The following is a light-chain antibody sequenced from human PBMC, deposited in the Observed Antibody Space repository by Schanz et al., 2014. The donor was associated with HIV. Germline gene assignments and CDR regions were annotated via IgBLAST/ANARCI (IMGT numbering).Light chain of an antibody. Sequence: DIQMTQSPPTLSASVGDRVTITCRASQSITKWLAWYQQKPGKAPQLLIYKASSLESGVPSRFIGRGSGTEFTLTITNLRPDDFATYYCQQSYSTPRVTFGPGTKVDIK. V-gene: IGKV1-5*03. CDR2: KAS. CDR1: QSITKW. J-gene: IGKJ3*01. CDR3: QQSYSTPRVT.